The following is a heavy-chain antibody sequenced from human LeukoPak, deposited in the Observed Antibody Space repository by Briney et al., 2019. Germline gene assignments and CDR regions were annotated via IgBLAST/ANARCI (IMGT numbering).Heavy chain of an antibody. CDR1: GYSFTSYW. Sequence: GESLKISGKGSGYSFTSYWISWVRQMPGKGLEWMGRIDPSDSYTNYSPSFQGHVTISADKSISTAYLQWSSLKASDTAMYYCARQGYDILTGFNFFDYWGQGTLVTVSS. D-gene: IGHD3-9*01. J-gene: IGHJ4*02. V-gene: IGHV5-10-1*01. CDR2: IDPSDSYT. CDR3: ARQGYDILTGFNFFDY.